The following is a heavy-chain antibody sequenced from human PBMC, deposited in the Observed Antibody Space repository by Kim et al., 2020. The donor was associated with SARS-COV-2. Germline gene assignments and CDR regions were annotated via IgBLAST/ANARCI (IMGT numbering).Heavy chain of an antibody. CDR3: AKCRGYAADV. CDR2: TI. Sequence: TIHYADSVSGRFTNTRDNAKTSLYLQMNSLRPEDTAIYSCAKCRGYAADVWGQGTTVTVSS. V-gene: IGHV3-48*03. J-gene: IGHJ6*02. D-gene: IGHD1-1*01.